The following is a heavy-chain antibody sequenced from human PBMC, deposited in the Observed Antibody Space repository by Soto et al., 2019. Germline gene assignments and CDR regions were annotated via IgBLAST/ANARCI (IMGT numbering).Heavy chain of an antibody. CDR1: GFTINNAG. J-gene: IGHJ4*02. V-gene: IGHV3-15*01. CDR2: IKSKGSGGTA. Sequence: PVGSLRLSGAASGFTINNAGMSWVRQARGKGLEWVGRIKSKGSGGTADYAAPVKGRFTISRDDSKNMLYLQMNSLKTEDTAVYYCITTYSGTPARPYLDLWGQGTRVTVSS. D-gene: IGHD1-26*01. CDR3: ITTYSGTPARPYLDL.